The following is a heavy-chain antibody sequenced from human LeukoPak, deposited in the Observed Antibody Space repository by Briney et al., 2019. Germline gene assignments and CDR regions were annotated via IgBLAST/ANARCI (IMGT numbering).Heavy chain of an antibody. CDR2: IYYSGST. V-gene: IGHV4-61*01. CDR3: AREMTTVTSFDY. J-gene: IGHJ4*02. CDR1: GGSVSSGSYY. Sequence: PSETLSLTCTVSGGSVSSGSYYWGWIRQPPGKGLEWIGYIYYSGSTNYNPSLKSRVTISVDTSKNQFSLKLSSVTAADTAVYYCAREMTTVTSFDYWGQGTLVTVSS. D-gene: IGHD4-17*01.